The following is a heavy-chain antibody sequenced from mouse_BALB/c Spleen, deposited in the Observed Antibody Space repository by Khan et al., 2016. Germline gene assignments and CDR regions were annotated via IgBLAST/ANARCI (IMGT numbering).Heavy chain of an antibody. Sequence: QIQLVQSGPELKKPGETVKISCKAAYTFTNYGMKWVKQAPGKGLKWMGWINTYTGEPTTDDDFKGRIASSLETSASTAYLQLNNLKNDDTATDYCARGPMNYYAMDYWGQGTSVTVSS. CDR1: YTFTNYG. V-gene: IGHV9-3-1*01. CDR2: INTYTGEP. J-gene: IGHJ4*01. CDR3: ARGPMNYYAMDY.